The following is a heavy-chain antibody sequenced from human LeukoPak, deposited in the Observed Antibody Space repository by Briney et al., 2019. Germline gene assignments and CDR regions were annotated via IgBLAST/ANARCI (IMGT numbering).Heavy chain of an antibody. D-gene: IGHD2-15*01. J-gene: IGHJ6*02. Sequence: GGSLRLSCAASGFTFSSYSMNWVRQAPGKGLEWVSYISSSSSTIYYADSVKGRFTISRDNAKNSLYLQMNSLRAEDTAVYYCARVKPYCSGGSCYYGYYYYGMDVWGQGTTVTVPS. CDR1: GFTFSSYS. CDR2: ISSSSSTI. CDR3: ARVKPYCSGGSCYYGYYYYGMDV. V-gene: IGHV3-48*01.